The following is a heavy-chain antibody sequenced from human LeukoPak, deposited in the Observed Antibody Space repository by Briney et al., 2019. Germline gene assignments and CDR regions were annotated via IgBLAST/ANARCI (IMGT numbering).Heavy chain of an antibody. Sequence: GGSLRLSCAASGFTFSSYSMNWVRQAPGKGLEWVSSISSSSYIYYADSVKGRFTISRDNAKNSLYLQMNSLRAEDTAVYYCARDQLGYYFDYWGQGTLVTVSS. CDR3: ARDQLGYYFDY. V-gene: IGHV3-21*01. CDR1: GFTFSSYS. CDR2: ISSSSYI. J-gene: IGHJ4*02. D-gene: IGHD7-27*01.